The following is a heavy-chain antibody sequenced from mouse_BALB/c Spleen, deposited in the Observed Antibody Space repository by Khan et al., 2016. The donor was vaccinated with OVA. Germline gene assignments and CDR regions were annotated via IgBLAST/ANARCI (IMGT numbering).Heavy chain of an antibody. CDR3: KSDGAYHRNDGWFAY. J-gene: IGHJ3*01. Sequence: QVHVKQSGAELARPGASVKMSCKASGYTFTSYTIPWIKERPGQGLEWIGYINPSNGYTNYNQKFKDKATLTTDKSSTTAYLQLSSLTSDDSAVFNCKSDGAYHRNDGWFAYWGQGTLVTVSA. CDR2: INPSNGYT. V-gene: IGHV1-4*01. CDR1: GYTFTSYT. D-gene: IGHD2-14*01.